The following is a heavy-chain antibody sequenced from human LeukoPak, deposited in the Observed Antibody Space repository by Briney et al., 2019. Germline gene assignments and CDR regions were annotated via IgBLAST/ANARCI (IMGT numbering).Heavy chain of an antibody. J-gene: IGHJ4*02. Sequence: QSGGSLRLXCAASGFTFSSYWMRWVRQAPGKGLEWVANIKQDGSEKYYVDSVKGRFTISRDNAKNSLYLQMNSLRAEDTAVYYCARPQRITIFGVDSYYFDYWGQGTLVTVSS. V-gene: IGHV3-7*01. CDR2: IKQDGSEK. CDR1: GFTFSSYW. CDR3: ARPQRITIFGVDSYYFDY. D-gene: IGHD3-3*01.